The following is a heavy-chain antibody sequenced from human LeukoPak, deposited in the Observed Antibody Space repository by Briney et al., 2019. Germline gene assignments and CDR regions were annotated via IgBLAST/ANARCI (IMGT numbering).Heavy chain of an antibody. J-gene: IGHJ3*02. CDR1: GYTFTSYG. CDR3: ARGWVYYYYDSSGYYRDAFDI. D-gene: IGHD3-22*01. CDR2: ISAYNGNT. V-gene: IGHV1-18*01. Sequence: ASVKVSCKASGYTFTSYGISWVRQAPGQGLEWMGWISAYNGNTNYAQKLQGRVTMTTDTSTSTAYMELSSLRSEDTAVYYCARGWVYYYYDSSGYYRDAFDIWGQGTMVTVSS.